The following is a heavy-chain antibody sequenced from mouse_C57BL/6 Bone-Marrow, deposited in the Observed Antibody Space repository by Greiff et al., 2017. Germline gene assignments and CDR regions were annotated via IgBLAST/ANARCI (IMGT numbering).Heavy chain of an antibody. CDR1: GFTFSDYG. D-gene: IGHD2-3*01. V-gene: IGHV5-15*01. Sequence: EVQGVESGGGLVQPGGSLKLSCAASGFTFSDYGMAWVRQAPRKGLEWVAFISNVVYSIYYADTVKGRFTISRENAKNTLYLEMSSLRSEDTAMYYCARWLLRAMDYWGQGTSVTVSS. CDR3: ARWLLRAMDY. J-gene: IGHJ4*01. CDR2: ISNVVYSI.